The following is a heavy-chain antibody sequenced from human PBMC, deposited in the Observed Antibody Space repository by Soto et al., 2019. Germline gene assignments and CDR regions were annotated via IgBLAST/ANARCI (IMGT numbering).Heavy chain of an antibody. J-gene: IGHJ6*02. Sequence: GGSLRLSCAASGFTFSSYGMHWVRQAPGKGLEWVAVISYDGSNKYYADSVKGRFTISRDNSKNTLYLQMNSLRAEDTAVYYCAKDLWFGELHPLPVDVWGQGTTVTVSS. D-gene: IGHD3-10*01. CDR1: GFTFSSYG. CDR3: AKDLWFGELHPLPVDV. V-gene: IGHV3-30*18. CDR2: ISYDGSNK.